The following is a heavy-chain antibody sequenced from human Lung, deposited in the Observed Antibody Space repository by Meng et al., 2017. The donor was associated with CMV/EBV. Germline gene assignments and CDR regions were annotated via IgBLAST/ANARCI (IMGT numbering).Heavy chain of an antibody. CDR3: LRRSGGSV. V-gene: IGHV4-4*03. CDR2: IPHRGSS. CDR1: GDSITNHNW. D-gene: IGHD3-10*01. J-gene: IGHJ1*01. Sequence: HVQVVVWGSGLVKSQETLVVTFELSGDSITNHNWWSWGRQPPGKGLEWIGEIPHRGSSAYNPSLKSRVSMSIDTFKNQFSLKLTSLSAADTAVYHCLRRSGGSVWGQGTLVTVSS.